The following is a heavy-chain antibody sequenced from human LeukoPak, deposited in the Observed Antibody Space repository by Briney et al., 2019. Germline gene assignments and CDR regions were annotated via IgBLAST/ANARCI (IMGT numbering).Heavy chain of an antibody. CDR2: ISYDGSNK. D-gene: IGHD3-9*01. Sequence: PGGSLRLSCAASGFTFSSYWMSWVRQAPGKGLEWVAVISYDGSNKYYADSVKGRFTISRDNSKNTLYLQMNSLRAEDTAVYYCASSDILTGPPDYWGQGTLVTVSS. CDR1: GFTFSSYW. V-gene: IGHV3-30-3*01. J-gene: IGHJ4*02. CDR3: ASSDILTGPPDY.